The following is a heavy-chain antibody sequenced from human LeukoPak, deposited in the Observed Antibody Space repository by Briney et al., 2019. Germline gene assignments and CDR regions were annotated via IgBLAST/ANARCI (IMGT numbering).Heavy chain of an antibody. J-gene: IGHJ4*02. CDR3: ASTIAVAVHYYFDY. V-gene: IGHV4-59*08. CDR1: GGSISSYY. Sequence: SETLSLTCTVSGGSISSYYWSWIRQPPGKGLEWIGSIYYSGSTYYNPSLKSRVTISVDTSKNQFSLKLSSVTAADTAVYYCASTIAVAVHYYFDYWGQGILVSVSS. D-gene: IGHD6-19*01. CDR2: IYYSGST.